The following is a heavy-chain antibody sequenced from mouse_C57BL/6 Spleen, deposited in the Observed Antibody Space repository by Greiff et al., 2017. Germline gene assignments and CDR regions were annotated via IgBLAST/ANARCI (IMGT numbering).Heavy chain of an antibody. Sequence: LVEPGASVKISCKASGYAFSSSWMNWVKQRPGKGLEWIGRIYPGDGDTNYNGKFKGKATLTADKSSSTAYMQLSSLTSEDSAVYFCARSTGHYFDYWGQGTTLTVSS. CDR1: GYAFSSSW. J-gene: IGHJ2*01. D-gene: IGHD4-1*02. V-gene: IGHV1-82*01. CDR2: IYPGDGDT. CDR3: ARSTGHYFDY.